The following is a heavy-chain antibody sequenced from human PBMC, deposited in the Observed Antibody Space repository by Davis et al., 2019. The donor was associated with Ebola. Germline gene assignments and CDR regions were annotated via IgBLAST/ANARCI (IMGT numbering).Heavy chain of an antibody. CDR1: GFSLSNARMG. V-gene: IGHV2-26*01. CDR3: ARMAGEYYYDSSGYYVRWYFDY. CDR2: IFSNDEK. J-gene: IGHJ4*02. D-gene: IGHD3-22*01. Sequence: SGPTLVKPTETLTLTCTVSGFSLSNARMGVSWIRQPPGKALEWLAHIFSNDEKSYSTSLKSRLTISKDTSKSQVVLTMTNMDPVDTATYYCARMAGEYYYDSSGYYVRWYFDYWGQGTLVTVSS.